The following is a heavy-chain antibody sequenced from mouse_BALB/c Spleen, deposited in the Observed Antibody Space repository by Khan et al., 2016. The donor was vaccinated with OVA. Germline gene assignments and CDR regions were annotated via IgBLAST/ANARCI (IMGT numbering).Heavy chain of an antibody. CDR1: GFSLTGSG. CDR3: ARDYYIYGEGLAY. D-gene: IGHD2-12*01. J-gene: IGHJ3*01. Sequence: VQLKESGPGLVAPSQSLSITCTVSGFSLTGSGVKWVRQPPGKGLVWLGMIRGDGSTAYNAALNSRLIISKDNSKSQVFLKMNSLQTDDTARYYCARDYYIYGEGLAYWGQGTLVTVSS. CDR2: IRGDGST. V-gene: IGHV2-6-7*01.